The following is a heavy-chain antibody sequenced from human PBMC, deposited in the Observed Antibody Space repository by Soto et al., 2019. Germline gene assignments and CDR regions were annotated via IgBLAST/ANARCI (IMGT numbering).Heavy chain of an antibody. CDR3: AKDRRDGYNAIDY. Sequence: GGSLRLSCPASAFTVSSNYMSWVRQAPGKGLEWVSIIYSGGSTYYADSVKGRFTISRDNSKNTLYLQMNSLRAEDTAVYYCAKDRRDGYNAIDYWGQGTLVTVSS. J-gene: IGHJ4*02. CDR1: AFTVSSNY. CDR2: IYSGGST. V-gene: IGHV3-66*01. D-gene: IGHD5-12*01.